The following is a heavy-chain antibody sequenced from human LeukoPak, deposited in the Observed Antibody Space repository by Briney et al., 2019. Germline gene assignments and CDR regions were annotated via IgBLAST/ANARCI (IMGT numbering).Heavy chain of an antibody. CDR1: GGSICSTTYY. CDR3: VRGSTLRHYQY. Sequence: PSETLSVTCTVSGGSICSTTYYWGWIRRPPGKGLEWIGSIYYSGSTYYNPSLKSRVTVSVDTSKNQFSLNLSSVTAADTAVYYCVRGSTLRHYQYWGQGTLVTVSS. D-gene: IGHD3-16*01. CDR2: IYYSGST. J-gene: IGHJ4*02. V-gene: IGHV4-39*01.